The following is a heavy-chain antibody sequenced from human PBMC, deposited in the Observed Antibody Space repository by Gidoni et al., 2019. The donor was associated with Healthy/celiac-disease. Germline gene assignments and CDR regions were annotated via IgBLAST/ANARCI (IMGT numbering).Heavy chain of an antibody. CDR3: ASRRGFSGVEEDGLNY. D-gene: IGHD3-10*01. CDR2: SYHSGST. J-gene: IGHJ4*02. Sequence: VQLQESGPGLVKPSGTLSLTCAVSGGSISSSNWWSWVRQPPGKGLEWIGESYHSGSTNYNPSLKSRVTISVDKSKKQFSLKLSSVTAADTAVYYCASRRGFSGVEEDGLNYWGQGTLVTVSS. V-gene: IGHV4-4*02. CDR1: GGSISSSNW.